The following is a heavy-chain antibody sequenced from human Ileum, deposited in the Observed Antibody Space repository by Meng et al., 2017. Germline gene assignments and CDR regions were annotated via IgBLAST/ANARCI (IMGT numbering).Heavy chain of an antibody. V-gene: IGHV4-59*01. CDR3: ARGHRWGRGWPPYLDY. CDR2: IYYSGSP. CDR1: GGSITSNY. J-gene: IGHJ4*02. Sequence: SETLSLTCSVPGGSITSNYWTWIRQSPGKGLEWIAHIYYSGSPNYNPSLKIRVTISLDTSKNQFSLNLKSVTAADTAVYYCARGHRWGRGWPPYLDYWGQGALVTVSS. D-gene: IGHD6-19*01.